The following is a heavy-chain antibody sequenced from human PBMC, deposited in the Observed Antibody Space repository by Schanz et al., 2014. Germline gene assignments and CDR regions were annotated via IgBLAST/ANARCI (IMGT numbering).Heavy chain of an antibody. CDR3: ASSSYRLLSYYYAMDV. V-gene: IGHV3-11*05. CDR1: GFTFTDYY. Sequence: QVQLVESGGGLFKPGGSLRLSCAASGFTFTDYYISWIRQAPGMGLEWVSYISHNTFYTDYADSVKGRFTISRDNAENSLYLQMSSLRAEDTAVYYCASSSYRLLSYYYAMDVWGQGTTVTVSS. J-gene: IGHJ6*02. CDR2: ISHNTFYT. D-gene: IGHD1-26*01.